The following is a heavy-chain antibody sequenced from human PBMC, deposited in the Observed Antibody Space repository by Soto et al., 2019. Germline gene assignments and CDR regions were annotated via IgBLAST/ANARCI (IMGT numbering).Heavy chain of an antibody. CDR2: ISAYNGNT. J-gene: IGHJ4*01. CDR3: ARDGHPVDY. CDR1: GYTFTSFT. Sequence: QVQLVQSGDEVKKPGASVKVSCKASGYTFTSFTITWVRQAPGQGLEWMGWISAYNGNTNYAQKLQGRVTMTTDTSTSTAYMELWSLGCDETPVYYCARDGHPVDYGGHGTIVTVSS. V-gene: IGHV1-18*01.